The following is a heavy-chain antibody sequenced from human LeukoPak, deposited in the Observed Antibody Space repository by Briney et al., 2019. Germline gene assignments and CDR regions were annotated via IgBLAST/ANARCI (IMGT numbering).Heavy chain of an antibody. D-gene: IGHD3-16*01. J-gene: IGHJ6*03. CDR2: IIDSGDIT. V-gene: IGHV3-23*01. Sequence: GGSLRLSCEASGFTLSGYAMSWVRQAPGKGLEWVSGIIDSGDITYYANSVKGRFTISRDNSKNTLHLQMNSLRAEDTAVYYCAKLGGQEVYNYYVGVWGKGTTVAVSS. CDR3: AKLGGQEVYNYYVGV. CDR1: GFTLSGYA.